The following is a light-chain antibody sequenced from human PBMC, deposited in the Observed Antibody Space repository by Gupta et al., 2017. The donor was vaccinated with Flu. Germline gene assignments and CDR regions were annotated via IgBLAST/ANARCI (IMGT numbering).Light chain of an antibody. Sequence: PATLSLSPGERATLSCRASQSVSSYLAWHQQKPGQAPRLLIYDASNTATGIPARFSGSASGTDFTLTISSLDPEDFAVYYCQRRRSWPITFGQGTRLEIK. CDR3: QRRRSWPIT. V-gene: IGKV3-11*01. CDR2: DAS. CDR1: QSVSSY. J-gene: IGKJ5*01.